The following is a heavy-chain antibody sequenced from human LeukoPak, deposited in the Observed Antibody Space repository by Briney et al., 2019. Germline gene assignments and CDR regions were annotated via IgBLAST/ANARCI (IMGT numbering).Heavy chain of an antibody. J-gene: IGHJ4*02. CDR2: ISSSSYI. CDR3: ARAAEHYYDSSGKLDY. Sequence: GGSLRLSCAASGFTFSSYSMNWVRQAPGKGLEWVSSISSSSYIYYADSVKGRFTISRDNAKNSLYLPMNSLRAEDTAVYYCARAAEHYYDSSGKLDYWGQGTLVTVSS. V-gene: IGHV3-21*01. CDR1: GFTFSSYS. D-gene: IGHD3-22*01.